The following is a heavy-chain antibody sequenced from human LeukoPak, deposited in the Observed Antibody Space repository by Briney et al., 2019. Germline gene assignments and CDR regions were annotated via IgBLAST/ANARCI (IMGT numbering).Heavy chain of an antibody. CDR2: ITTSGSTK. V-gene: IGHV3-48*03. D-gene: IGHD2-15*01. Sequence: GGSLRLSCAASGFGFSGHEMNWVRQAPGKGLEWVSHITTSGSTKYYADSVKGRFTISRDNAKKSLYLQMNSLRAEDTAVYYCARAQYCSGGSCSFDYWGQGTLVTVSS. CDR3: ARAQYCSGGSCSFDY. CDR1: GFGFSGHE. J-gene: IGHJ4*02.